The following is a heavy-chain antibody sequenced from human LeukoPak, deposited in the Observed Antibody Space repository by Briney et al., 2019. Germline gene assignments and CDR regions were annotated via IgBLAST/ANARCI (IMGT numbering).Heavy chain of an antibody. Sequence: SSETLSLTCTVSGGSISSGGYYWSWIRQHPGKGLEWIGYIYYSGSTYYNPSLKSRVTISVDTSKNQFSLKLSSVTAADTAVYYCASGARTQDVSLGYWGQGTLVTVSS. CDR2: IYYSGST. D-gene: IGHD1-14*01. CDR3: ASGARTQDVSLGY. V-gene: IGHV4-31*03. CDR1: GGSISSGGYY. J-gene: IGHJ4*02.